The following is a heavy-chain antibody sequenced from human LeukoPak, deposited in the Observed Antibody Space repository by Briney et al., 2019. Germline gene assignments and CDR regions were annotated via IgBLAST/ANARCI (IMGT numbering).Heavy chain of an antibody. J-gene: IGHJ6*03. CDR2: INSDGSST. V-gene: IGHV3-74*01. CDR1: GFTFSSYW. Sequence: GGSLRLSCAASGFTFSSYWMHWVRQAPGKGLVWVSRINSDGSSTSYADSVKGRFTISRDNAKNTLYLQMNSLRAEDTAVYYCARVSRKQLVQGYYYYMDVWGKGTTVTISS. CDR3: ARVSRKQLVQGYYYYMDV. D-gene: IGHD6-13*01.